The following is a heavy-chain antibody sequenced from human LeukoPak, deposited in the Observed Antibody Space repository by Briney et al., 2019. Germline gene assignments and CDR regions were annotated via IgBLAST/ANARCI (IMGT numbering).Heavy chain of an antibody. D-gene: IGHD1-26*01. V-gene: IGHV4-31*03. CDR3: ARREQYSYYMDV. J-gene: IGHJ6*03. CDR1: GGSISSGGYY. Sequence: SQTLSLTCTVSGGSISSGGYYWSWIRQHPGKGLEWIGYIYYSGSTYYNPSLKSRVTISVDTSKNQFSLNLSSVTAADTAVYYCARREQYSYYMDVWGKGTTVTVSS. CDR2: IYYSGST.